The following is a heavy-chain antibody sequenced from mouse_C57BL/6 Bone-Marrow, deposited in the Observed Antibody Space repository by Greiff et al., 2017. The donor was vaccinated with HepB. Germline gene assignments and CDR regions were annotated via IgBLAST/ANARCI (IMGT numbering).Heavy chain of an antibody. CDR2: IWWDDDK. Sequence: QVQLKESGPGILQPSQTLSLTCSFSGFSLSTFGMGVGWLRQPSGKGLEWLAHIWWDDDKYYNPALKRRLTTSKDTSKNPVFLKIANVDTADTATYYFARMRGTSWDWYFDVWGTGTTVTVSS. J-gene: IGHJ1*03. CDR1: GFSLSTFGMG. CDR3: ARMRGTSWDWYFDV. D-gene: IGHD1-1*01. V-gene: IGHV8-8*01.